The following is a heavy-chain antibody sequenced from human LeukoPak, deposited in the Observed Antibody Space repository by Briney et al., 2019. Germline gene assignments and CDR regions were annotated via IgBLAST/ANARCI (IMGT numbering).Heavy chain of an antibody. V-gene: IGHV3-30*03. D-gene: IGHD2-2*01. J-gene: IGHJ6*02. Sequence: PGGSLRLSCAASGFTFSSYGMHWVRQAPGKGLEWVAVISYDGSNKYYVDSVKGRFTISRDNSKNTLYLQMNSLRAEDTAVYYCARDHIVVVPAPDYYYYGMDVWGQGTTVTVSS. CDR1: GFTFSSYG. CDR2: ISYDGSNK. CDR3: ARDHIVVVPAPDYYYYGMDV.